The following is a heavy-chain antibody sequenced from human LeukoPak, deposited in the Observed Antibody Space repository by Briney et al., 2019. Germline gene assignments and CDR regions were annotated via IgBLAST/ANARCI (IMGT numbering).Heavy chain of an antibody. CDR2: IYYSGST. CDR1: GGSISGYY. D-gene: IGHD3-22*01. J-gene: IGHJ4*02. CDR3: AKVSDRDSSGYYWGFEY. Sequence: MPSETLSLTCTVSGGSISGYYWSWIRQPPGKGLECIGYIYYSGSTNYNPSLKSRVTISVDTSRNQFSLKLTSVTAADTAVYYCAKVSDRDSSGYYWGFEYWGQGTLVTASS. V-gene: IGHV4-59*08.